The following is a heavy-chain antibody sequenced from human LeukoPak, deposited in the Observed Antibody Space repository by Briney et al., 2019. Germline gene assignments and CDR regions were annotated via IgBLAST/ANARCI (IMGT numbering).Heavy chain of an antibody. D-gene: IGHD6-13*01. Sequence: GGSLRLSCAASGFTFSSYSMNWVRQAPGRGLEWVSSISSSSSYIYYADSVKGRFTISRDNAKNSLYLQMNSLRAEDTAVYYCARPRNSSSWYRGWFDPWGQGTLVTVSS. CDR1: GFTFSSYS. V-gene: IGHV3-21*01. CDR2: ISSSSSYI. CDR3: ARPRNSSSWYRGWFDP. J-gene: IGHJ5*02.